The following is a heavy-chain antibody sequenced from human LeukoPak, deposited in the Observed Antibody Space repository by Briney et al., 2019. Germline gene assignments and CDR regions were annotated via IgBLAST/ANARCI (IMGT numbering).Heavy chain of an antibody. V-gene: IGHV4-30-4*01. J-gene: IGHJ4*02. CDR2: IYYSGST. CDR1: GGSISSGDYY. Sequence: SQTLSLTCTVSGGSISSGDYYWSWIRQPPGKGLEWIGYIYYSGSTYYNPSLKSRVTISVDTSKNQFSLKLSSVTAADTAVYYCARGGETYYDFWSALIRRFDYWGQGTLVTVSS. CDR3: ARGGETYYDFWSALIRRFDY. D-gene: IGHD3-3*01.